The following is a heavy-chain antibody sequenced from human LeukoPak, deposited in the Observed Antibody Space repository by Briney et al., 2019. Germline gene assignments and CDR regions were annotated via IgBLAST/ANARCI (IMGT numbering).Heavy chain of an antibody. CDR1: GFTFDDYA. Sequence: GGSLRLSCAASGFTFDDYAMHWVRQAPGKGLEWVSGISWNSGSVGYADSVKGRFTISRDNAKNSLYLQMSSLRAEDMALYYCAKGSSGWYYYFDYWGQGTLVTVSS. D-gene: IGHD6-19*01. V-gene: IGHV3-9*03. CDR2: ISWNSGSV. J-gene: IGHJ4*02. CDR3: AKGSSGWYYYFDY.